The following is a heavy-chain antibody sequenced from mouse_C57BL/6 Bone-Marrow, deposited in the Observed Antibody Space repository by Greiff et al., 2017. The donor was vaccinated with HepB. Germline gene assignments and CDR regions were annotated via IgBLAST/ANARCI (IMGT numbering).Heavy chain of an antibody. CDR1: GYTFTSYG. D-gene: IGHD2-1*01. V-gene: IGHV1-81*01. J-gene: IGHJ2*01. CDR3: ARYGNYLYYFDY. CDR2: IYPRSGNT. Sequence: VQLQESGAELARPGASVKLSCKASGYTFTSYGISWVKQRTGQGLEWIGEIYPRSGNTYYNEKFKGKATLTADKSSSTAYMEIRSLTSEDSAVYFCARYGNYLYYFDYWGQGTTLTVSS.